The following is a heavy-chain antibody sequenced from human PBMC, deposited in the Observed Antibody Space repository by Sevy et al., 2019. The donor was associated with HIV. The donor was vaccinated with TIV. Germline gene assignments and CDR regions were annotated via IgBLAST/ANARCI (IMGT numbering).Heavy chain of an antibody. CDR2: FDPEDGET. Sequence: ASVKVSCKVSGYTLSQISMHWVRQAPGKGLEWMGSFDPEDGETIYAQKFQARVTMTEDTSTDTAYMELSSLRSDDTAVYYCATTKDYYDSSGSPFDSLGQGTLVTVSS. CDR1: GYTLSQIS. D-gene: IGHD3-22*01. CDR3: ATTKDYYDSSGSPFDS. V-gene: IGHV1-24*01. J-gene: IGHJ4*02.